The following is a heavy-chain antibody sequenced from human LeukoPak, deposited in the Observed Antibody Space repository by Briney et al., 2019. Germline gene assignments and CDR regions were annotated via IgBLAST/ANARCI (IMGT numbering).Heavy chain of an antibody. J-gene: IGHJ1*01. Sequence: GGSLRLSCAASGFTFSLYAMSWVRQAPGKGLEWVSAISGSGGSTYYADSVKGRFTISRDNSKNTLYLQMNSLRAEDTAVYYCAKDRVIPDYYDSSGYYPDEYFQHWGQGTLVTVSS. CDR1: GFTFSLYA. D-gene: IGHD3-22*01. CDR3: AKDRVIPDYYDSSGYYPDEYFQH. CDR2: ISGSGGST. V-gene: IGHV3-23*01.